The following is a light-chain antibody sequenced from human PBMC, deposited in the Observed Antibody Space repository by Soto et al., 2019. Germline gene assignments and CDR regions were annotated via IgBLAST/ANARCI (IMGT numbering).Light chain of an antibody. Sequence: QSVLTQSPSASGTPGQRVTTSCSGSSSNIGSKYVYWYQQLPGTAPKLLIYRDNQRRSGVPDRFSGSKSGTSASLAISGLRSEDEADYYCAAWDDSLSGVVFGGGTKLTVL. CDR1: SSNIGSKY. V-gene: IGLV1-47*01. J-gene: IGLJ2*01. CDR3: AAWDDSLSGVV. CDR2: RDN.